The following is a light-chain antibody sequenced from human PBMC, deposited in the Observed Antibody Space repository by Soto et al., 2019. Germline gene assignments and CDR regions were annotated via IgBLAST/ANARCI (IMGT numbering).Light chain of an antibody. CDR2: DAS. CDR1: QSVSSY. Sequence: EIVLTQSPATLSLSPGEGATFPYRTVQSVSSYLAWYQQKPGQAPRLLIYDASNRATGIPARFSGSGSGTDFTLTISSLEPEDFAVYYCQQRSNWPPTWTFGQGTKVDIK. CDR3: QQRSNWPPTWT. J-gene: IGKJ1*01. V-gene: IGKV3-11*01.